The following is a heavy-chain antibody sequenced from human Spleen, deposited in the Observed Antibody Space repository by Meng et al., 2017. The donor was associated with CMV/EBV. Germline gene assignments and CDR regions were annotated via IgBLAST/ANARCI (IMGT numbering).Heavy chain of an antibody. V-gene: IGHV1-8*03. CDR3: ARGGHNDDFWSDYFVMDV. J-gene: IGHJ6*02. CDR2: INPDNGNI. D-gene: IGHD3-3*01. CDR1: GYTFTNYD. Sequence: ASVKVSCKASGYTFTNYDINWVRQAPGQGLEWMAWINPDNGNIGYAQKFQGRVTITRSTSISTAYMELTGLRSEDTAMYYCARGGHNDDFWSDYFVMDVWGQGTTVTVSS.